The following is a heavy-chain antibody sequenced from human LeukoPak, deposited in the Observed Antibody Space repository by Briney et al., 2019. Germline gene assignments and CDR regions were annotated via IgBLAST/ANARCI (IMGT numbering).Heavy chain of an antibody. CDR2: ITSGGGYT. CDR1: GFTFSTYN. Sequence: PGGSLRLSCAASGFTFSTYNMNWVRQAPGKELEWVSSITSGGGYTYYADSVKGRFTTSRDNAKNSLSLRLDSLRAEDTAVYYCARGHYDVLTSSYKWTPDYWGQGTLVTVSS. D-gene: IGHD3-9*01. CDR3: ARGHYDVLTSSYKWTPDY. V-gene: IGHV3-21*06. J-gene: IGHJ4*02.